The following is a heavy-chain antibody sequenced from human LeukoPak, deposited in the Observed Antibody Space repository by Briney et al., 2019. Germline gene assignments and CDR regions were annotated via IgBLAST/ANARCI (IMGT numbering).Heavy chain of an antibody. CDR2: VYYSGST. J-gene: IGHJ4*02. CDR3: ARPHCSSTTCYQSFDS. Sequence: PSETLSLTRTVSGDSISSSSYHWGWIRQPPGKGLEWIGSVYYSGSTYYNPSLKGRVTISVDTSKNQFSLKVSSVTAADTAVYYCARPHCSSTTCYQSFDSWGQGTLVTVSS. D-gene: IGHD2-2*01. V-gene: IGHV4-39*01. CDR1: GDSISSSSYH.